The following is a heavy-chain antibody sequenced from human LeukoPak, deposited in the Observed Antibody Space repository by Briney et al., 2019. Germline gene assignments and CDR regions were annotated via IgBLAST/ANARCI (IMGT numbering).Heavy chain of an antibody. J-gene: IGHJ4*02. Sequence: SETPSLTCTVSGGSISSYYWSWIRQSPGKGLEWIGSIYKSGSTNYNPSLKSRVTISMDMSKNQFSLKVNSVTAADTAMYYCARDGFAAGSVFDYRGQGTLVTVSS. V-gene: IGHV4-59*01. CDR1: GGSISSYY. D-gene: IGHD3-10*01. CDR2: IYKSGST. CDR3: ARDGFAAGSVFDY.